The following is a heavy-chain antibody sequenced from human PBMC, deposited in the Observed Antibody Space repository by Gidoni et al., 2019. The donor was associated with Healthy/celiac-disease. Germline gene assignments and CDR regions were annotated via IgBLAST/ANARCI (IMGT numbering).Heavy chain of an antibody. CDR2: ISGSGGST. CDR1: GFTFSSYD. D-gene: IGHD6-19*01. CDR3: AKDTSIAVAGFFDY. V-gene: IGHV3-23*01. Sequence: EVQLLESGGGLVQPRGSLRLSCAAAGFTFSSYDMSWVRQAPGKGLEWVSAISGSGGSTYYADSVKGWFTISRDNSKNTLYLQMNSLRAEDTAVYYCAKDTSIAVAGFFDYWGQGTLVTVSS. J-gene: IGHJ4*02.